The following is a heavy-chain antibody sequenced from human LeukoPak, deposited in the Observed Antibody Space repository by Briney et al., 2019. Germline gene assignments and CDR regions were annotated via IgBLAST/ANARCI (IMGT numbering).Heavy chain of an antibody. J-gene: IGHJ4*02. Sequence: SETLSLTCAVYGGSFSGYYWSWIRQPPGKGLEWIGEINHSGSTNYNPSLKSRVTISVDTSKNQFSLKLSSVTAADTAVYYCAGGELELPPDYWSQGTLVTVSS. D-gene: IGHD1-7*01. CDR2: INHSGST. CDR3: AGGELELPPDY. V-gene: IGHV4-34*01. CDR1: GGSFSGYY.